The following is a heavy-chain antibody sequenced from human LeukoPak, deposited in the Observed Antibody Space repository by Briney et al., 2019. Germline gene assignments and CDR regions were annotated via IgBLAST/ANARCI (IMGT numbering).Heavy chain of an antibody. CDR2: ISSSSSYI. V-gene: IGHV3-21*04. Sequence: GGSLRLSCAASGFTFSSYSMNWVRQAPGKGLEWVSSISSSSSYIYYADSVKGRFTISRDNAKNSLYLQMNSLRSEDTAVYYCAAGHWGRKFLEWLQRAKDYYYGMDVWGQGTTVTVSS. D-gene: IGHD3-3*01. CDR1: GFTFSSYS. CDR3: AAGHWGRKFLEWLQRAKDYYYGMDV. J-gene: IGHJ6*02.